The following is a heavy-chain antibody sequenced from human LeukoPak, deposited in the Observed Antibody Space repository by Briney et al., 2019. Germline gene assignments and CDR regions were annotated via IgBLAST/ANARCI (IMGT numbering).Heavy chain of an antibody. CDR3: ARMSSGWTLLDY. CDR2: ISAYNGNT. V-gene: IGHV1-18*04. Sequence: GPVKVSCKASGYTFTSYGISWVRQAPGQGLEWMGWISAYNGNTNYAQKLQGRVTMTTDTSTSTAYMELRSLRSDDTAVYYCARMSSGWTLLDYWGQGTLVTVSS. CDR1: GYTFTSYG. J-gene: IGHJ4*02. D-gene: IGHD6-19*01.